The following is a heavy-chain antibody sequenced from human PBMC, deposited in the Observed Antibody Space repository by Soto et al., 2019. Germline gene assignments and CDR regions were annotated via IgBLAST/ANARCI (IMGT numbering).Heavy chain of an antibody. CDR2: INHSGST. Sequence: SETLSLTXAVYGGSFSGYYWSWIRQPPGKGLEWIGEINHSGSTNYNPSLKSRVTISVDTSKNQFSLKLSSVTAADTAVYYCARGGYNWNYVRFDPWGQGTLVTVSS. CDR3: ARGGYNWNYVRFDP. D-gene: IGHD1-7*01. V-gene: IGHV4-34*01. CDR1: GGSFSGYY. J-gene: IGHJ5*02.